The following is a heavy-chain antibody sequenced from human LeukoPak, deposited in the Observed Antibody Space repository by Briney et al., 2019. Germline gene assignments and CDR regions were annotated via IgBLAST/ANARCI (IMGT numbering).Heavy chain of an antibody. D-gene: IGHD6-19*01. V-gene: IGHV5-51*01. CDR2: TYPADSDT. CDR1: GYSFSSYW. Sequence: GESLKISCKGSGYSFSSYWIGWVRQMPGKGLEWMGTTYPADSDTRYSPSFQGQVTISADKSLSTAYLQWSSLKASDAATYYCTTVRGQWLPHYWGQGTLVTVSS. CDR3: TTVRGQWLPHY. J-gene: IGHJ4*02.